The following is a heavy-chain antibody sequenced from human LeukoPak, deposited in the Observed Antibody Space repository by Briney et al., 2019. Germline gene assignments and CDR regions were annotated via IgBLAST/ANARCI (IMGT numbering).Heavy chain of an antibody. CDR1: GFTFSISA. D-gene: IGHD3-16*02. CDR2: ISGNGIST. Sequence: QSGGSLRLSCAASGFTFSISAMSWVRQAPGKGLDWVASISGNGISTYYADSVKGRFTISRDNSQNTLYLQMNSLSAEDTAVYYCARDHRSSTSPFAYWGQGTLGTVSS. J-gene: IGHJ4*02. V-gene: IGHV3-23*01. CDR3: ARDHRSSTSPFAY.